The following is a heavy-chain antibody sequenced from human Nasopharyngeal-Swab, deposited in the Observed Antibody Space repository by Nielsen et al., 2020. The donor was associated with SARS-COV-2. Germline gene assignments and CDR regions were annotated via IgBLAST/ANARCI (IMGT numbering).Heavy chain of an antibody. CDR1: GYSFTTKW. CDR3: ARHWAASSSGHYYGMDV. Sequence: GESLKISCRTSGYSFTTKWIGWVRQMPGKGLEWVGSIYPGDSDTRYSPSFQGQVAISADKSISTTYLQWYSLKASDTAMYYCARHWAASSSGHYYGMDVWGQGTTVTVSS. J-gene: IGHJ6*02. D-gene: IGHD6-6*01. CDR2: IYPGDSDT. V-gene: IGHV5-51*01.